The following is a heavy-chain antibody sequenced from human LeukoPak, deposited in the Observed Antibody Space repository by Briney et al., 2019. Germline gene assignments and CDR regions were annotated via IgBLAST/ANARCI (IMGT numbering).Heavy chain of an antibody. Sequence: SVKVSCKASGGTFSSYAISWVRQAPAQGLQWMGGIIPIFGTANYAQKFQGRVTITADESTSTAYMELSSLRSEDTAVYYCARSGYSSSWYIFAGFDPWGQGTLVTVSS. CDR1: GGTFSSYA. J-gene: IGHJ5*02. V-gene: IGHV1-69*13. CDR2: IIPIFGTA. D-gene: IGHD6-13*01. CDR3: ARSGYSSSWYIFAGFDP.